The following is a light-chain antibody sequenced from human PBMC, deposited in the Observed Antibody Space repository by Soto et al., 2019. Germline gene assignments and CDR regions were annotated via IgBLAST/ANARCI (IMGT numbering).Light chain of an antibody. CDR3: QQRSNWPPFT. CDR2: ETY. CDR1: QSVRNNY. Sequence: IVLTQSPDTLSLSPGERVTLSCRASQSVRNNYLAWYQQKPGQAPRLLIYETYRRATGIPDRFSGSGSGIDFTLTISRLEPEDFAVYYCQQRSNWPPFTFGQGTRLEIK. J-gene: IGKJ5*01. V-gene: IGKV3D-20*02.